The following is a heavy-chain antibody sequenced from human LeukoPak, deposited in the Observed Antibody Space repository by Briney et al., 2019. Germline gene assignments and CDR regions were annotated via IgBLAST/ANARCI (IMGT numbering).Heavy chain of an antibody. CDR3: ARDPRWIQLWFSPDY. D-gene: IGHD5-18*01. CDR2: INPSGGST. Sequence: ASVKVSCKASGYTFTSYYMHWVRQAPGQGLEWMGIINPSGGSTSYAQKFQGRVTMTRDTSTSTVYMELSSLRSEDTAVYYCARDPRWIQLWFSPDYWGQGTLVTVSS. J-gene: IGHJ4*02. CDR1: GYTFTSYY. V-gene: IGHV1-46*01.